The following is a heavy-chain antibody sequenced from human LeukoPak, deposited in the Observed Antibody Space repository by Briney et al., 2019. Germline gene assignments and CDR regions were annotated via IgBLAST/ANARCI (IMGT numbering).Heavy chain of an antibody. CDR1: GGSISSSSYY. V-gene: IGHV4-39*07. CDR3: ARSYGDYVNWFDP. CDR2: IYYSGST. Sequence: PSETLSLTCTVSGGSISSSSYYWGWIRQPPGKGLEWIGSIYYSGSTCYNPSLKSRVTISVDTSKNQFSLKLSSVTAADTAVYYCARSYGDYVNWFDPWGQGTLVTVSS. D-gene: IGHD4-17*01. J-gene: IGHJ5*02.